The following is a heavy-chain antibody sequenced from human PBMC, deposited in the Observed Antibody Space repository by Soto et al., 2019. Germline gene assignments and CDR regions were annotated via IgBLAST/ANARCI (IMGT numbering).Heavy chain of an antibody. D-gene: IGHD3-10*01. CDR3: ARNYYGSGSYYSCYYYYYMDV. CDR2: ISAYNGNT. CDR1: GYTFTSYG. Sequence: ASVKVSCKASGYTFTSYGISWVRQAPGQGLEWMGWISAYNGNTNYAQKLQGRVTMTTDTSTSTAYMELRSLRSDDTAVYYCARNYYGSGSYYSCYYYYYMDVWGKGTTVTVSS. J-gene: IGHJ6*03. V-gene: IGHV1-18*01.